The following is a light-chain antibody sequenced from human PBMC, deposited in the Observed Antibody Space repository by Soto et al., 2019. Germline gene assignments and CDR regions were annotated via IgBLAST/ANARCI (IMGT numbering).Light chain of an antibody. J-gene: IGLJ3*02. V-gene: IGLV2-23*01. CDR3: CSYAGSSTWV. CDR1: SSDVGSYNL. Sequence: QSVLTQPASVSGSPGQSITISCTGTSSDVGSYNLVSWYQQHPGKAPKLMIYGGSKRPSGVSNRFSGSKSGNTASLTISGLQAEDEADYYCCSYAGSSTWVFGGGTTLTVL. CDR2: GGS.